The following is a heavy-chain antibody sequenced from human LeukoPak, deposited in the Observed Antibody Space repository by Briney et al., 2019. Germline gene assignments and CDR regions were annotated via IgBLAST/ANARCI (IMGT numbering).Heavy chain of an antibody. CDR2: IYYSGST. D-gene: IGHD6-25*01. Sequence: SETLSLTCTVSGGSISSYYWSWIRQPPGKGLEWIGYIYYSGSTNYNPSLKSRVTISVDTSKNQFSLKLSSVTAADTALYYCARRPSGSKPFDYWGQGTLVTVSS. V-gene: IGHV4-59*08. CDR1: GGSISSYY. CDR3: ARRPSGSKPFDY. J-gene: IGHJ4*02.